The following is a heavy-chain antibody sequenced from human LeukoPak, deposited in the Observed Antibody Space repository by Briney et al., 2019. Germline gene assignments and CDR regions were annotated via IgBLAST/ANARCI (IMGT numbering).Heavy chain of an antibody. J-gene: IGHJ6*03. Sequence: GGSLRLSCAASGFTFSSYGMHWVRQAPGKGLEWVAVIWYDGSNKYYADSVKGRFTISRDNSKNTLYLQMNSLGAEDTAVYYCAGTVTSYYYYMDVWGKGTTVTVSS. V-gene: IGHV3-33*08. CDR3: AGTVTSYYYYMDV. CDR1: GFTFSSYG. D-gene: IGHD4-11*01. CDR2: IWYDGSNK.